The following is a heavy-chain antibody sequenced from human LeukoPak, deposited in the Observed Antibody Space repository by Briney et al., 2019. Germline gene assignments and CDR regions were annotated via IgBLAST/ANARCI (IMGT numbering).Heavy chain of an antibody. V-gene: IGHV4-38-2*02. J-gene: IGHJ4*02. CDR2: IYHSGST. D-gene: IGHD3-10*01. CDR1: GYSISSGYY. CDR3: ARGPWFGGHADY. Sequence: SETQSLTCTVFGYSISSGYYWGWIRQPPGKGLEWIGSIYHSGSTYYNPSLKSRVTISVDTSKNQFSLKLSSVTAADTAVYYCARGPWFGGHADYWGQGTLVTVSS.